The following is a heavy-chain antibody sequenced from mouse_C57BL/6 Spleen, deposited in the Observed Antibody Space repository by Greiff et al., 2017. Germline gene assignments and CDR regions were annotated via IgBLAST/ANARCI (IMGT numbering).Heavy chain of an antibody. Sequence: DVKLVESGGGLVKPGGSLKFSCAASGFTFSHYGMHWVRQAPEKGLEWVAYISSGGSTIYYADTVKGRFTISRDNAKNTLYLQMPSLRSEDTAMYYCARMEIYSTYAMDYWGQGTSVTVSA. D-gene: IGHD2-5*01. J-gene: IGHJ4*01. V-gene: IGHV5-17*01. CDR3: ARMEIYSTYAMDY. CDR2: ISSGGSTI. CDR1: GFTFSHYG.